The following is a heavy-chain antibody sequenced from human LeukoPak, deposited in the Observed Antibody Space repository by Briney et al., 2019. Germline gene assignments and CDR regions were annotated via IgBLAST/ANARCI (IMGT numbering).Heavy chain of an antibody. V-gene: IGHV3-23*01. D-gene: IGHD3-22*01. CDR3: AKRGVVIRVILVGFHKEAYYFDS. J-gene: IGHJ4*02. CDR2: ISDSGGRT. CDR1: GITLSNDG. Sequence: PGGSLGLSCAVAGITLSNDGMSWVRQAPGKGLEWVAGISDSGGRTNYADSVKGRFTISRDNPKNTLYLQMNSLRAEDTAVYFCAKRGVVIRVILVGFHKEAYYFDSWGQGALVTVSS.